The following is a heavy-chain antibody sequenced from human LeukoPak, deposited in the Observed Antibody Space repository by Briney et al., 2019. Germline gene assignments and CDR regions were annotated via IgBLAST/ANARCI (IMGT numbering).Heavy chain of an antibody. J-gene: IGHJ5*02. CDR1: GFTFSSYS. CDR3: ARGYCSSTSCPGVFDP. V-gene: IGHV3-21*01. D-gene: IGHD2-2*01. CDR2: ISSSSSYI. Sequence: GGSLRLSCAASGFTFSSYSMTWVRQAPGKGLEWVSSISSSSSYIYYADSVKGRFTISRDNAKKPLYLQMNSLRAEDTAVYYCARGYCSSTSCPGVFDPWGQGTLVTVSS.